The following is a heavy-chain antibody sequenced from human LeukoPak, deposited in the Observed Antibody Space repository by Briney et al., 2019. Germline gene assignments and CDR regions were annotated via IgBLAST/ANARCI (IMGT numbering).Heavy chain of an antibody. CDR2: ISSSGTTI. CDR3: ARDGGNSYFDY. V-gene: IGHV3-11*01. CDR1: GFSFSDYY. Sequence: GGSLRLSCEASGFSFSDYYMTWIRQAPGKGLEWVSYISSSGTTIYHADSVKGRFTISRDNARKSLYLQMNSLRAEDTAVYYCARDGGNSYFDYWGQGTLVTVSS. J-gene: IGHJ4*02. D-gene: IGHD4-23*01.